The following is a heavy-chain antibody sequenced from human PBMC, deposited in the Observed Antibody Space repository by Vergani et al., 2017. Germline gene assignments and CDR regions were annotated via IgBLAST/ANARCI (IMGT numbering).Heavy chain of an antibody. Sequence: QVQLVQSGAEVKKPGSSVKVSCKASGGTFSSYAISWVRQAPGQGLEWMGGIIPSFGTANYAQKFPGRVTLTADESTGTAYMERSSLRSEDTAVYYCARGIICGGDCYRYYYYYYMDVWGKGTTVTVSS. V-gene: IGHV1-69*01. CDR2: IIPSFGTA. CDR1: GGTFSSYA. D-gene: IGHD2-21*02. J-gene: IGHJ6*03. CDR3: ARGIICGGDCYRYYYYYYMDV.